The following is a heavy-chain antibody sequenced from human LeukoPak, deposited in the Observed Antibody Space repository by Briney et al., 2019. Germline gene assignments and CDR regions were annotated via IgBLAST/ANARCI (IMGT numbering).Heavy chain of an antibody. Sequence: VAPVKVSCKASGGTFSSYAISWVRQAPGQGLEWMGRIIPIFGIANYAQKFQGRVTITADKSTSTAYMELSSLRSEDTAVYYCARENDPSDYGMDVWGQGTTVTVSS. CDR1: GGTFSSYA. J-gene: IGHJ6*02. CDR2: IIPIFGIA. V-gene: IGHV1-69*04. D-gene: IGHD1-1*01. CDR3: ARENDPSDYGMDV.